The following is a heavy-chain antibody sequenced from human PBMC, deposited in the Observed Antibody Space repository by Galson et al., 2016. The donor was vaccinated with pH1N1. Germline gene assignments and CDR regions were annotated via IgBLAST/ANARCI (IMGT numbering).Heavy chain of an antibody. CDR3: ARRYFDY. Sequence: SLRLSCAASGFTFSNYAMHWVRQAPGKGLEWVANINQDGSEKYYVDSVKGRFTISRDNAKNSLFLQMNSLRAEDTAVYYCARRYFDYWGQGTLVSVSS. J-gene: IGHJ4*02. CDR1: GFTFSNYA. CDR2: INQDGSEK. V-gene: IGHV3-7*03.